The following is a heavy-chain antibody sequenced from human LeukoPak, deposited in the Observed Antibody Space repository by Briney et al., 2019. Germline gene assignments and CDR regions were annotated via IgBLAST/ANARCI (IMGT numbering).Heavy chain of an antibody. CDR3: ARPGRSVTPGY. Sequence: GGSLTLSCAASGFTFSSSEMNWVGQAPGKGLEWISYISSGGGTTYYADSVKGRFTISRDNAKNSLSLQMNSLRAEDTAVYYCARPGRSVTPGYWGQRTVDTDSS. CDR1: GFTFSSSE. CDR2: ISSGGGTT. J-gene: IGHJ4*02. V-gene: IGHV3-48*03. D-gene: IGHD1-26*01.